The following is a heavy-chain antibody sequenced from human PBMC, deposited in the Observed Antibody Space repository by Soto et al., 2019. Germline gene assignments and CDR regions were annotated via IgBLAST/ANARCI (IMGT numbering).Heavy chain of an antibody. V-gene: IGHV3-30-3*01. CDR1: GFTFSSYA. Sequence: PGGSLRLSCAASGFTFSSYAMHWVRQAPGKGLEWVAVISYDGSNKYYADSVKGRFTISRDNSKNTLYLQMNSLRAEDTAVYYCARDQDSSGWFFGYFDYWGQGTLVTVS. D-gene: IGHD6-19*01. CDR2: ISYDGSNK. J-gene: IGHJ4*02. CDR3: ARDQDSSGWFFGYFDY.